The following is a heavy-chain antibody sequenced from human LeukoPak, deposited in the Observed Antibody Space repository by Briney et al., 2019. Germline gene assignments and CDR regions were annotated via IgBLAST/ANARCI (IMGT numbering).Heavy chain of an antibody. CDR2: INHSGST. V-gene: IGHV4-34*01. J-gene: IGHJ4*02. Sequence: PSETLSLTCAVYGGSFSGYYWSWIRQPPGKGLEWIGEINHSGSTNYNPSLKSRVTISVDTSKNQFSLKLSSVTAADTAVYYCARGGRARTAMVPLYYWGQGTLVIVSS. CDR3: ARGGRARTAMVPLYY. D-gene: IGHD5-18*01. CDR1: GGSFSGYY.